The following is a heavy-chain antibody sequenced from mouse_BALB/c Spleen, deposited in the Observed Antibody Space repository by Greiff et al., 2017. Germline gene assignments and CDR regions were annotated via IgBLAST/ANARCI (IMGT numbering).Heavy chain of an antibody. J-gene: IGHJ2*01. Sequence: QVQLQQSGAELAKPGASVKMSCKASGYTFTSYWMHWVKQRPGQGLEWIGYINPSTGYTEYNQKFKDKATLTADKSSSTAYMQLSSLTSEDSAVYYCARGLGRRDFDYWGQGTTLTVSS. D-gene: IGHD4-1*01. V-gene: IGHV1-7*01. CDR1: GYTFTSYW. CDR3: ARGLGRRDFDY. CDR2: INPSTGYT.